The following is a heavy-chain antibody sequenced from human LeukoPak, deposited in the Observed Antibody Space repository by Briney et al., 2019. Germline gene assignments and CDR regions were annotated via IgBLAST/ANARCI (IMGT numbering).Heavy chain of an antibody. CDR3: AREIGGRYDDVFDV. J-gene: IGHJ3*01. CDR2: INAGNGDT. D-gene: IGHD1-26*01. CDR1: GYSFSSYA. V-gene: IGHV1-3*01. Sequence: ASVKVPCKASGYSFSSYAIHWVRQAPGQRLEWMGWINAGNGDTRYSQKFQGRVSITGDTSATTAYMELSSLRSEDTAVYYCAREIGGRYDDVFDVSGQGTLVTVSS.